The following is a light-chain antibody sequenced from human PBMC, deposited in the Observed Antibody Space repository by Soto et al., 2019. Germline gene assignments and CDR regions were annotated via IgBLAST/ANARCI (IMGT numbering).Light chain of an antibody. Sequence: DIQMPQSPSTLSASVGACVPIICRASQSISNYLNWYQQKPGKAPKLLIYAASSLQSGVPPRFSGSGSGTEFTLTIRSLQPDDIATYYCQQYSSYSAWTVGEGTKVDIK. CDR3: QQYSSYSAWT. CDR2: AAS. J-gene: IGKJ1*01. V-gene: IGKV1-5*02. CDR1: QSISNY.